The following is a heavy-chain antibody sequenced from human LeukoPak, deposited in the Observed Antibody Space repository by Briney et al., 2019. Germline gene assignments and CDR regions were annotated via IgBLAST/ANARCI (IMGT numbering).Heavy chain of an antibody. CDR1: GYSISSGYY. CDR2: IYHSGST. D-gene: IGHD6-6*01. CDR3: ARRRSSSSRTNYYFDY. J-gene: IGHJ4*02. Sequence: SETLSLTCAVSGYSISSGYYWGWIRQPPGTGLEWIGSIYHSGSTYYNPSLKSRVTISVDTSKNQFSLKLSSVTAADTAVYYCARRRSSSSRTNYYFDYWGQGTLVTVSS. V-gene: IGHV4-38-2*01.